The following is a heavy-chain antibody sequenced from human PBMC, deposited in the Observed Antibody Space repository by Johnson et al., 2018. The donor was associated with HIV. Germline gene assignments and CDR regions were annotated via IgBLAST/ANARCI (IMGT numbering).Heavy chain of an antibody. CDR1: GFIFDDYT. Sequence: VQLVESGGAVVQPGGSLRLSCAASGFIFDDYTMHWVRQAPGKGLEWVSLISWDGVGTYYADSVKGRFTNSRDNAKTSMYLQMNSLSAEDTALYYCARDSTPWGGDHVGYAFDIWGRGTMVTVSS. D-gene: IGHD4-17*01. J-gene: IGHJ3*02. V-gene: IGHV3-43*01. CDR2: ISWDGVGT. CDR3: ARDSTPWGGDHVGYAFDI.